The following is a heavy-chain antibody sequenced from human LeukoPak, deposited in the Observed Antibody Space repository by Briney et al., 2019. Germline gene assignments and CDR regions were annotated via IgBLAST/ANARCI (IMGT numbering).Heavy chain of an antibody. CDR3: ARDLLKGYYDSSGSPSPLYYYYMDV. J-gene: IGHJ6*03. V-gene: IGHV1-69*05. CDR2: IIPIFGTA. Sequence: ASVKVSCKASGGTFSSYAISWVRQAPGQGLEWMGGIIPIFGTANYAQKFQGRVTITTDESTSTAYMELGSLRSEDTAVYYCARDLLKGYYDSSGSPSPLYYYYMDVWGKGTTVTVSS. D-gene: IGHD3-22*01. CDR1: GGTFSSYA.